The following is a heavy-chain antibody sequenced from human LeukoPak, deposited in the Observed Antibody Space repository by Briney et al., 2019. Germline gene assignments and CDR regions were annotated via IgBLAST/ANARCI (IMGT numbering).Heavy chain of an antibody. CDR3: ARGFEMATILRYYYYYMDV. V-gene: IGHV1-18*01. CDR1: GYTFTSYG. J-gene: IGHJ6*03. Sequence: GASVKVSCKASGYTFTSYGISWVRQAPGQGLEWMGWISAYIGNTNYAQKLQGRVTMTTDTSTSTAYMELRSLRSDDTAVYYCARGFEMATILRYYYYYMDVWGKGTTVTVSS. CDR2: ISAYIGNT. D-gene: IGHD5-24*01.